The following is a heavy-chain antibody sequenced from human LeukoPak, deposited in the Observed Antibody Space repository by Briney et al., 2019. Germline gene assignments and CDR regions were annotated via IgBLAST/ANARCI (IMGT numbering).Heavy chain of an antibody. V-gene: IGHV1-18*01. CDR3: ARRGRIVMVTAIPKDDAFDI. CDR2: INTYNGNT. CDR1: GYTFSRYG. Sequence: ASVKVSCKASGYTFSRYGISWVRQAPGQGLEWMGWINTYNGNTNYAQKLQGRVTMTTDTSTSTAYMELRSLRSDDTAVYYYARRGRIVMVTAIPKDDAFDIWGQGTMVTVSS. J-gene: IGHJ3*02. D-gene: IGHD2-21*02.